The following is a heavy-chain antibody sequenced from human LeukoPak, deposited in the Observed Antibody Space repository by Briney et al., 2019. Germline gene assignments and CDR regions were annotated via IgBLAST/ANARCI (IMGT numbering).Heavy chain of an antibody. J-gene: IGHJ5*02. CDR2: INAGNGNT. CDR3: ARDRLNDNWFDP. V-gene: IGHV1-3*01. CDR1: GYTFTSYA. Sequence: GAPVKVSCKASGYTFTSYAMHWVRQAPGQRLEWMGWINAGNGNTKYSQKFQGRVTITRDTSASTAYMELSSLRSEDTAVYYCARDRLNDNWFDPWGQGTLVTVSS. D-gene: IGHD6-25*01.